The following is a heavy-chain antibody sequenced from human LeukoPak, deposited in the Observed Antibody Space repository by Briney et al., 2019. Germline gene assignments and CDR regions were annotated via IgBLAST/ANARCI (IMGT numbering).Heavy chain of an antibody. V-gene: IGHV1-2*04. Sequence: ASGSTLTRSSTQSARQAPGQGLAWMGWINPNSGSTNYAQKFQGWSTMTRATSISPASMELSRLRSDDTAVYSCARDLSEQWPGAISSYWGQGTLVTVSS. CDR3: ARDLSEQWPGAISSY. CDR2: INPNSGST. J-gene: IGHJ4*02. CDR1: GSTLTRSS. D-gene: IGHD6-19*01.